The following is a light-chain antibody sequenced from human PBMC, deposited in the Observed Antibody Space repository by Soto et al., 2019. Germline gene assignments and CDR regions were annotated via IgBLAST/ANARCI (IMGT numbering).Light chain of an antibody. Sequence: QSALTQPASVSGSPGQSITISCTGTSRDVGGYNYVSWYQQHPGKAPKLMISDVTNRPSGVSNRFSGSKSGNTASLTISGLQAGGEAEYYCSSYTSSTTFIFGTGTKLTVL. V-gene: IGLV2-14*03. CDR2: DVT. CDR3: SSYTSSTTFI. J-gene: IGLJ1*01. CDR1: SRDVGGYNY.